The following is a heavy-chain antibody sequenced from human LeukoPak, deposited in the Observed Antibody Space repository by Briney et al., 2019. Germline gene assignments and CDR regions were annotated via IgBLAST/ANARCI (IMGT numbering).Heavy chain of an antibody. D-gene: IGHD4-11*01. CDR2: IYTSGST. V-gene: IGHV4-4*07. J-gene: IGHJ6*01. Sequence: PSETLSLTCTVSGGSISSYYWSWIRQPAGKGLEWIGRIYTSGSTNYNPSLKSRVTMSVDTSKNQFSLKLSSVTAADTAVYYCARDSNYPYYYYDMDVWVQGTTVTVSS. CDR3: ARDSNYPYYYYDMDV. CDR1: GGSISSYY.